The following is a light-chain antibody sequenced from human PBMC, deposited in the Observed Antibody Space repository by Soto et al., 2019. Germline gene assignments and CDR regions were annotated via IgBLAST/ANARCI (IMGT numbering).Light chain of an antibody. J-gene: IGKJ1*01. Sequence: EIVLTQSPGTLSLSPGERATLSCRASQSVSNSYLAWYRQKPGQAPRLLIYGASSRATGMPDRFSGSGSGTDYTLTISRLEPEDFAVYYCQQYGSSPRTFGQGTKVEIK. CDR1: QSVSNSY. CDR3: QQYGSSPRT. CDR2: GAS. V-gene: IGKV3-20*01.